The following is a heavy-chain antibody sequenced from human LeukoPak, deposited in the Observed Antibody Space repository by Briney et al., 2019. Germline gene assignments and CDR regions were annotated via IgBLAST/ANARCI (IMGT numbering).Heavy chain of an antibody. Sequence: PSETLSLTCTVSGGSISSGDYYWSWGRQPPGKGLEWLGFISYSENTIYSPSLKSRVTISVDRSKNQFSLKLSSVTAADTAVYYCARDTMVRGVISSLMWHPNWFDPWGQGTLVTVSS. D-gene: IGHD3-10*01. CDR3: ARDTMVRGVISSLMWHPNWFDP. CDR2: ISYSENT. CDR1: GGSISSGDYY. V-gene: IGHV4-30-4*08. J-gene: IGHJ5*02.